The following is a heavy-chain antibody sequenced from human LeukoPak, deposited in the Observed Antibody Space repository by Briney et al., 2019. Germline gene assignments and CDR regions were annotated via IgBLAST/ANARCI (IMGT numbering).Heavy chain of an antibody. CDR1: GYTFTSYD. Sequence: ASVKVSCKASGYTFTSYDINWERQATGQGLEWMGWMNPNSGNTGYAQKFQGRVTMTRNTSISTAYMELSSLRSEDTAVYYCARTYYYDSSGYYNWFDPWGQGTLVTVSS. D-gene: IGHD3-22*01. CDR2: MNPNSGNT. J-gene: IGHJ5*02. CDR3: ARTYYYDSSGYYNWFDP. V-gene: IGHV1-8*01.